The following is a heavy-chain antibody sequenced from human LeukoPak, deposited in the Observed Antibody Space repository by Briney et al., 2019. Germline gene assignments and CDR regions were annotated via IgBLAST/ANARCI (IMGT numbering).Heavy chain of an antibody. V-gene: IGHV4-39*07. CDR2: IYYSGST. CDR3: ARTYQLAFDY. Sequence: PSETLSLTCTVSGGSISSSTYYWGWIRQPPGKGLEWIGSIYYSGSTYFNPSLKSRVTISVDTSKNQFSLKLSSVTAADTAVYYCARTYQLAFDYWGQGTLVTVSS. D-gene: IGHD2-2*01. J-gene: IGHJ4*02. CDR1: GGSISSSTYY.